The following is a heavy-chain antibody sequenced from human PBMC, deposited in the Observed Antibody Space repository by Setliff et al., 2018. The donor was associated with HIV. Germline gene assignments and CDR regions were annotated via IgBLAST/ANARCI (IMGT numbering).Heavy chain of an antibody. J-gene: IGHJ5*02. CDR2: IKQDGSEK. D-gene: IGHD3-9*01. CDR1: GFTFSSYW. Sequence: GSLRLSCAASGFTFSSYWMSWVRQAPGKGLEWVANIKQDGSEKYYVDSVKGRFTISRDNAKKTLYLQMNSLRAEDTALYYCARDTVLRYFDWFSRPGANAFEGGVVVGVPIVIDSPNPLQSLPWGQ. V-gene: IGHV3-7*03. CDR3: ARDTVLRYFDWFSRPGANAFEGGVVVGVPIVIDSPNPLQSLP.